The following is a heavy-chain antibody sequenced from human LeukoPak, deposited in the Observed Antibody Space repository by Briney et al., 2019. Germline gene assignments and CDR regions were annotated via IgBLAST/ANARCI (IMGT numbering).Heavy chain of an antibody. CDR1: GGSISSSSYY. J-gene: IGHJ4*02. Sequence: SETLPLTCTVSGGSISSSSYYWGWIRQPPGKGLEWIGSIYYSGSTYYNPSLKSRVTISVDTSKNQFSLKLSSVTAADTAVYYCARQGYSYGVSGVGYWGQGTLVTVSS. CDR2: IYYSGST. V-gene: IGHV4-39*01. CDR3: ARQGYSYGVSGVGY. D-gene: IGHD5-18*01.